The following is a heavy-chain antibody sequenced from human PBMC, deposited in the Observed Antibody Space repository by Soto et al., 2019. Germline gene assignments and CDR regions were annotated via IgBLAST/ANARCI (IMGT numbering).Heavy chain of an antibody. J-gene: IGHJ5*02. V-gene: IGHV2-26*01. CDR3: ARIRITIFGVVIIPWFDP. D-gene: IGHD3-3*01. CDR2: IFSNDEK. Sequence: QVTLKESGPVLVKPTETLTLTCTVSGFSLSNARMGVSWIRQPPGKALEWLAHIFSNDEKSYSTSLKSRLTISKHTSKSQVVLTMTNMDPVDTATYYCARIRITIFGVVIIPWFDPWGQGTLVTVSS. CDR1: GFSLSNARMG.